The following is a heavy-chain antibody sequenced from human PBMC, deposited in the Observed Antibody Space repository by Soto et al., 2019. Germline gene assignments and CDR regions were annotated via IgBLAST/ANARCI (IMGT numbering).Heavy chain of an antibody. CDR1: GFIFSSYG. CDR3: ASGIAVAGPFDY. Sequence: GGSLRLSCAASGFIFSSYGMHWVRQAPGKGLEWVAVIWYHGTNKYYVDSVKGRFTISRDNSKNTLYLQMNSLRAEDTAVYYCASGIAVAGPFDYWGQGTLVTVSS. V-gene: IGHV3-33*01. CDR2: IWYHGTNK. J-gene: IGHJ4*02. D-gene: IGHD6-19*01.